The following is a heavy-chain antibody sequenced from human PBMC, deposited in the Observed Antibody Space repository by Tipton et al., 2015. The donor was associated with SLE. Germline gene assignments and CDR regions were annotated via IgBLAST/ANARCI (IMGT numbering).Heavy chain of an antibody. CDR3: AREMYYYDSSGSDAFDI. J-gene: IGHJ3*02. V-gene: IGHV3-48*04. Sequence: SLRLSCAASGFTFSSYSMNWVRQAPGKGLEWVSYISCSSSTIYYADSVKGRFTISRDNAKNTLYLQMNSLRAEDTAVYYCAREMYYYDSSGSDAFDIWGQGTMVTVSS. CDR2: ISCSSSTI. D-gene: IGHD3-22*01. CDR1: GFTFSSYS.